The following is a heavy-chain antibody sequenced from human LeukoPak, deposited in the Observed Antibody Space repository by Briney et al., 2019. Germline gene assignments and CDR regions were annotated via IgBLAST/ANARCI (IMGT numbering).Heavy chain of an antibody. V-gene: IGHV3-23*01. Sequence: GGSLRLSCAASGFTFSSYAMSWVRQAPGKGLEWVSAISGSGGSTYYADSVKGRFTISRDNSKNTLYLQMNSLRAEDTAVYYCAKDQEDYYDSSGYPQYFQHWGQGTLVTVSS. D-gene: IGHD3-22*01. CDR2: ISGSGGST. CDR3: AKDQEDYYDSSGYPQYFQH. J-gene: IGHJ1*01. CDR1: GFTFSSYA.